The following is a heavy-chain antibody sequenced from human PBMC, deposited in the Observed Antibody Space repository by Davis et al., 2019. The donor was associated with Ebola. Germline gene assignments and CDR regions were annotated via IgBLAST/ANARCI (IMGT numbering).Heavy chain of an antibody. CDR3: ARDGIIPSRRYDFWSGYRFDY. D-gene: IGHD3-3*01. V-gene: IGHV1-18*01. J-gene: IGHJ4*02. CDR1: GYTFTSYG. Sequence: AASVKVSCKASGYTFTSYGISWVRQAPGQGLEWMGWISAYNGNTNYAQKLQGRVTMTTDTSTSTAYMELRSLRSDDTAVYYCARDGIIPSRRYDFWSGYRFDYWGQGTLVTVSS. CDR2: ISAYNGNT.